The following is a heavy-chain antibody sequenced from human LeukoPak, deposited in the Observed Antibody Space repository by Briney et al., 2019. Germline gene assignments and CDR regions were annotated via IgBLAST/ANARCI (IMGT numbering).Heavy chain of an antibody. CDR3: ARDQRYQLLPYYYYGMDV. CDR2: IKQDGSEK. D-gene: IGHD2-2*01. Sequence: GGSLRLSCAASGFTFSSYWMSWVRQAPGKGLEWVANIKQDGSEKYYVDSVKGRFTISRDNAKNSLYLQMNSLRAEDTAVYYRARDQRYQLLPYYYYGMDVWGQGTTVTVSS. J-gene: IGHJ6*02. V-gene: IGHV3-7*01. CDR1: GFTFSSYW.